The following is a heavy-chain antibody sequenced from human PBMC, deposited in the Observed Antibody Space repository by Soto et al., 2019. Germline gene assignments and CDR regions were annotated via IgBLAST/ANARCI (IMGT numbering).Heavy chain of an antibody. CDR1: GGSFSGYY. Sequence: QSQTLSLPCAVYGGSFSGYYWSWIRQPPGKGLEWIGEINHSGSTNYNPSLKSRVTISVDTSKNQFSLKLSSVTAADTAVYYCARGPYPHIWGQGTLVTVSS. CDR2: INHSGST. V-gene: IGHV4-34*01. J-gene: IGHJ4*02. CDR3: ARGPYPHI.